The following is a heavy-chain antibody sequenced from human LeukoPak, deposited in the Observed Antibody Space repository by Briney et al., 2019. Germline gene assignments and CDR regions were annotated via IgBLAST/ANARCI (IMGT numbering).Heavy chain of an antibody. D-gene: IGHD4-17*01. CDR1: GFTFSNYA. V-gene: IGHV3-30-3*01. J-gene: IGHJ4*02. Sequence: PGGSLRLSCAASGFTFSNYAVHWVRQAPGKGLEWVAVISYDGSNKYYADSVKGRFTISRDNSKNTLYLQINSLRAEDTAVYYCAKSGSYYGDSPGNYFDYWGQGTLVTVSS. CDR3: AKSGSYYGDSPGNYFDY. CDR2: ISYDGSNK.